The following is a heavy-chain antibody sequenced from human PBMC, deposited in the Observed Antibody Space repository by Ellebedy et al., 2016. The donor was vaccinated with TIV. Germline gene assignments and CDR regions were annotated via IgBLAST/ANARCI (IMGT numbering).Heavy chain of an antibody. D-gene: IGHD5-12*01. CDR1: GYTLTALS. Sequence: AASVKVSCKVSGYTLTALSMHWVRQAPGKGLAWMGGFDPEDGETIYAQKFQGRVTMTEDTSTDTAYMELSSLRSEDTAVYYCATVPTMGPYYIDYWGQGTLVTVSS. CDR2: FDPEDGET. V-gene: IGHV1-24*01. CDR3: ATVPTMGPYYIDY. J-gene: IGHJ4*02.